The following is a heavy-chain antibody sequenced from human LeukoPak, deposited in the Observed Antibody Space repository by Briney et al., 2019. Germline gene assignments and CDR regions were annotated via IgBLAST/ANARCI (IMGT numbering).Heavy chain of an antibody. CDR3: TTRISRDGYNRAYDY. Sequence: PGGSLRLSCAASGFTFINAWMSWVRQAPGKGLEWVARIKSKTDDGTTDYAAPVKGRFAISRDDSKNTLYLQMNSLKTEDTAFYYCTTRISRDGYNRAYDYWGQGTLVTVSS. CDR2: IKSKTDDGTT. D-gene: IGHD5-24*01. J-gene: IGHJ4*02. CDR1: GFTFINAW. V-gene: IGHV3-15*01.